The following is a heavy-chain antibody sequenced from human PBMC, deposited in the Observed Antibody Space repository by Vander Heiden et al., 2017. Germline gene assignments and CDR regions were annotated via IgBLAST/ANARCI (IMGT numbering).Heavy chain of an antibody. V-gene: IGHV3-23*01. CDR1: GFTFSSYA. D-gene: IGHD1-26*01. CDR3: AKTSFSTDIVGATTADAFDI. CDR2: ISGSGGST. Sequence: EVQLLESGGGLVQPGGSLRLSCAASGFTFSSYAMRGVRRSQGKGREWVSAISGSGGSTYYAASVKGRFTISRDNSKNTLYLQMNSLRAEDTAVYYYAKTSFSTDIVGATTADAFDIWGQGTMVTVSS. J-gene: IGHJ3*02.